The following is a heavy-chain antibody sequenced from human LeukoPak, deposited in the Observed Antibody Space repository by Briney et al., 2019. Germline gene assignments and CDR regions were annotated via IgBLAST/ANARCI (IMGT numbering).Heavy chain of an antibody. J-gene: IGHJ6*03. CDR3: ARALRASSWYYYYYMDV. V-gene: IGHV4-61*02. D-gene: IGHD6-13*01. Sequence: SQTLSLTCTVSGGSISSGSYYWSWIRQPAGKGLEWIGRIYTSGSTNYNPSLKSRVTISVDTSKNQFSLKLSSVTAADTAVYYCARALRASSWYYYYYMDVWGKGTTVTVSS. CDR1: GGSISSGSYY. CDR2: IYTSGST.